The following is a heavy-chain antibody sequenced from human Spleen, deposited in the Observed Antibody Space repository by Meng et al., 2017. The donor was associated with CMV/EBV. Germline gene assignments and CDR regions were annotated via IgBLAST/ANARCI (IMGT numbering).Heavy chain of an antibody. CDR2: INHSGST. V-gene: IGHV4-34*01. J-gene: IGHJ4*02. CDR3: ARALIRATIDY. D-gene: IGHD1-26*01. CDR1: GGSFSGYY. Sequence: QVQLHACGQGLFKPSEPLSLTCAVYGGSFSGYYSSWIRQPPGKGLEWIGEINHSGSTNYNPSLKSRVTISVDTSKNQFSLKLSSVTAADTAVYYCARALIRATIDYWGQGTLVTVSS.